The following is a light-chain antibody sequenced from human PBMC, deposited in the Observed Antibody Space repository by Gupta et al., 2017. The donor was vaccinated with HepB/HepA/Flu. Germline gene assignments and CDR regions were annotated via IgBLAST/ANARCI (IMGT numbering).Light chain of an antibody. CDR3: HQDCDSKT. CDR2: GAS. CDR1: QSVGNNY. Sequence: EIVLTQSPGTLSLSPGKRATLSCWASQSVGNNYVDWYQQKPGQAPRLLIYGASSRATGIPDRFSGSGSATDFTLTSSRREPEDFAVYYWHQDCDSKTVGQGTKVEV. J-gene: IGKJ1*01. V-gene: IGKV3-20*01.